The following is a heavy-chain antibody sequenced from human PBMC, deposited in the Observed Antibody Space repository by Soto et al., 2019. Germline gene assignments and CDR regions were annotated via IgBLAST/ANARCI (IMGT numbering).Heavy chain of an antibody. J-gene: IGHJ4*02. CDR1: GFTVSSYA. Sequence: GGSLRLSCAASGFTVSSYAMHWVRQAPGKGLEWVAVISYDGSNKYYADSVKGRFTISRDNSKNTLYLQMNSLRAEDTAVYYCAIDNPPPSVAGVGPFDYWGQGTLVTVSS. CDR3: AIDNPPPSVAGVGPFDY. V-gene: IGHV3-30-3*01. D-gene: IGHD6-19*01. CDR2: ISYDGSNK.